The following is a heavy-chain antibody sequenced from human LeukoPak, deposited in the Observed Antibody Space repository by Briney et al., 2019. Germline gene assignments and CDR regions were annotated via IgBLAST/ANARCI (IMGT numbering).Heavy chain of an antibody. Sequence: GASVKVSCKASGYTFTSYGISWVRQAPGQGLEWMGWISAYNGNTNYAQKLQGRVTMTTDTSTSTAYMELRSLRSDDTAVYYCAGSTFRTYYYDSSGYAKFDYWGQGTLVTVSS. D-gene: IGHD3-22*01. CDR1: GYTFTSYG. CDR2: ISAYNGNT. V-gene: IGHV1-18*01. CDR3: AGSTFRTYYYDSSGYAKFDY. J-gene: IGHJ4*02.